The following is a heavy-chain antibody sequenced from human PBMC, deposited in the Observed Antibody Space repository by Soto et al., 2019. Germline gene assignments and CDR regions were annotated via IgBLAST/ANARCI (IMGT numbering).Heavy chain of an antibody. CDR2: ITASGGST. D-gene: IGHD2-2*01. J-gene: IGHJ6*02. CDR1: GLIFASFA. V-gene: IGHV3-23*01. CDR3: ARDIVVVPAAPGYYYGMDV. Sequence: GGSLRLSCAASGLIFASFAMSWVRQAPGKGVEWVSTITASGGSTPYADSVKGRFTISRDNSKNTLYLQMNSLRVEDTAVYYCARDIVVVPAAPGYYYGMDVWGQGTTVTVSS.